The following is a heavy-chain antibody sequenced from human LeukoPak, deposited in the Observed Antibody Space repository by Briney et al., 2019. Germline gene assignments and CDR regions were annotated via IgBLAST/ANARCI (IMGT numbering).Heavy chain of an antibody. V-gene: IGHV1-18*01. CDR1: GYTFTTYG. Sequence: ASLKVSCKASGYTFTTYGISSVRQAPGPALEGMGCIGVYNGNTNHAQKLQGRVTKTTDTSTSTAYMELMSLRSGDTAVEYCARDRVDYYDSSGYSYYYYGMDVWGQGTTVTVSS. CDR3: ARDRVDYYDSSGYSYYYYGMDV. CDR2: IGVYNGNT. J-gene: IGHJ6*02. D-gene: IGHD3-22*01.